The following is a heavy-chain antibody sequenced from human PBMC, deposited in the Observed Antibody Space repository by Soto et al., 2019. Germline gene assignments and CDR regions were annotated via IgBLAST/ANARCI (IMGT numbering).Heavy chain of an antibody. J-gene: IGHJ6*02. Sequence: LSLTCAASGFTFSSYGMHWVRQAPGKGLEWVAVIWYDGSNKYYADSVKGRLTISRDNSKNTLYLQMNSLRAEDTAVYYCARDLGVTIFGVVIIPYYGMDVWGQGTTVTVSS. CDR1: GFTFSSYG. D-gene: IGHD3-3*01. CDR3: ARDLGVTIFGVVIIPYYGMDV. V-gene: IGHV3-33*01. CDR2: IWYDGSNK.